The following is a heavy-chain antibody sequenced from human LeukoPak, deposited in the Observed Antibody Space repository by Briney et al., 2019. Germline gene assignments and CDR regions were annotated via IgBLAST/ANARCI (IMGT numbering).Heavy chain of an antibody. J-gene: IGHJ4*02. CDR3: ARLKGVDSSRRYFDY. CDR1: GGSISSSNW. V-gene: IGHV4-4*02. Sequence: SETLSLTCAVSGGSISSSNWWSWVRQPPGKGLEWIGEIYHSGSTYYNPSLKSRVTISVDTSKNQFSLKLSSVTAADTAVYYCARLKGVDSSRRYFDYWGQGTLVTVSS. CDR2: IYHSGST. D-gene: IGHD3-22*01.